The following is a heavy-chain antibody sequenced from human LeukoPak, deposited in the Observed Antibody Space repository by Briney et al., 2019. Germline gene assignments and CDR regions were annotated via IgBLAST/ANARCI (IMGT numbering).Heavy chain of an antibody. CDR2: ISGSGGST. Sequence: HPGGSLRLSCAASGFTFSSYAMSWVRQAPGKGLEWVSAISGSGGSTYYADSVKGRFTISRDNSKNTLYLQMNSLRAEDTAVYYCARSMGRFLEWLMGSNWFDPWGQGTLVTVSS. V-gene: IGHV3-23*01. D-gene: IGHD3-3*01. CDR1: GFTFSSYA. CDR3: ARSMGRFLEWLMGSNWFDP. J-gene: IGHJ5*02.